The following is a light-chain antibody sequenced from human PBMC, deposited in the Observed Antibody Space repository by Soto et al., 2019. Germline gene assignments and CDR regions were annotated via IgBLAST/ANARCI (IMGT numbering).Light chain of an antibody. CDR3: AAWDDSLSGPV. CDR2: TND. CDR1: SSNIGRNP. J-gene: IGLJ3*02. V-gene: IGLV1-47*02. Sequence: QPVPTQPPSASGTPGQRVTISCSGSSSNIGRNPVYWYQQVPGTAPKLLFYTNDQRPSGVPDRFSGSKSGTSASLAISGLRSEDEADYYCAAWDDSLSGPVFGGGTKLTVL.